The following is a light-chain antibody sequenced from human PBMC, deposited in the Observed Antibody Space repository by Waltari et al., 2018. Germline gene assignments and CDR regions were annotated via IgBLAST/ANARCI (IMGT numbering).Light chain of an antibody. Sequence: DIQMTQSPSTLSASVGDRVTSTCRASQSISNWLAWYQQKTGKDSKLLIYKASTLESGVPSRFSGSGSGTEFTLTISSLQPDDFATYYCQQYNSYSLLTFGGGTKVEIK. J-gene: IGKJ4*01. CDR3: QQYNSYSLLT. CDR1: QSISNW. CDR2: KAS. V-gene: IGKV1-5*03.